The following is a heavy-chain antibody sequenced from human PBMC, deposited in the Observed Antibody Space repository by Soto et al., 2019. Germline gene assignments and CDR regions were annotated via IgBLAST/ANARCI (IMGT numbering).Heavy chain of an antibody. CDR3: ARDLRGSGYYYGMDV. D-gene: IGHD3-10*01. CDR1: GFTFSSYG. J-gene: IGHJ6*02. V-gene: IGHV3-33*01. CDR2: IWYDGSNK. Sequence: GGSLRLSCAASGFTFSSYGMHWVRQAPGKGLEWVAVIWYDGSNKYYADSVKGRFTISRDNSKNTLYLQMNSLRAEDTAVYYCARDLRGSGYYYGMDVWAQGTTVTVSS.